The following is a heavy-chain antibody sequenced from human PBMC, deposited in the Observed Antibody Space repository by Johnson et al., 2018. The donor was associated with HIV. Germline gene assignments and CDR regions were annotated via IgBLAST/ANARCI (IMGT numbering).Heavy chain of an antibody. CDR1: GFTFSSYA. V-gene: IGHV3-30*04. D-gene: IGHD3-10*01. Sequence: QVQLVESGGGVVQSGRSLRLSCAASGFTFSSYAMHWVRQAPGKGLEWVAVISSDGSNKYYADSVKGRFTISRDNSTNTLYLQMNSLRAEDTAVYYGARGDPEWFQAFDIGGQGTMVTVSS. CDR2: ISSDGSNK. CDR3: ARGDPEWFQAFDI. J-gene: IGHJ3*02.